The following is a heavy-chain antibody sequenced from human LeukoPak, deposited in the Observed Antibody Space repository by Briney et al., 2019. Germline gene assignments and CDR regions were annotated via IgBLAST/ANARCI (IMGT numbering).Heavy chain of an antibody. CDR1: GFTFSSYA. Sequence: GGSLRLSCAASGFTFSSYAMSWVRQAPGKGLEWVSYISSSSSTIYCADSVKGRFTISRDNAKNSLYLQMNSLRAEDTAVYYCARDQISGWYRTPFDYWGQGTLVTVSS. CDR2: ISSSSSTI. D-gene: IGHD6-19*01. V-gene: IGHV3-48*04. J-gene: IGHJ4*02. CDR3: ARDQISGWYRTPFDY.